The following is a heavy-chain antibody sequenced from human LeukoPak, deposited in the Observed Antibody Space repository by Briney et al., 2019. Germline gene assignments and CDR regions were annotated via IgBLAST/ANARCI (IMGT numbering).Heavy chain of an antibody. D-gene: IGHD3-22*01. Sequence: SETLSLTCAVYGGSFSGYYWSWIRQPPGKGLEWIGEINHSGSTNYNPSLKSRVTISVDTSKNQFSLQLSSVTAADTAVYYCASSSSLLRAYYYDSSGRTDAFDIWGQGTMVTVSS. CDR1: GGSFSGYY. J-gene: IGHJ3*02. V-gene: IGHV4-34*01. CDR3: ASSSSLLRAYYYDSSGRTDAFDI. CDR2: INHSGST.